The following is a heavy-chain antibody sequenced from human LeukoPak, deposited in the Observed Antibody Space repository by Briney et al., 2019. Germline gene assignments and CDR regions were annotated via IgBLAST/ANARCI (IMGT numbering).Heavy chain of an antibody. D-gene: IGHD3-10*01. CDR3: AREYYYGSGSYPDAFDI. J-gene: IGHJ3*02. V-gene: IGHV5-51*01. CDR2: IYPGDSDT. CDR1: GYSFTSYW. Sequence: ESLKISCKGSGYSFTSYWIGWVRQMPGKGLEWMGIIYPGDSDTRYSPSFQRQVTISADKSISTAYLQWSSLKASDTAMYYCAREYYYGSGSYPDAFDIWGQGTMVTVSS.